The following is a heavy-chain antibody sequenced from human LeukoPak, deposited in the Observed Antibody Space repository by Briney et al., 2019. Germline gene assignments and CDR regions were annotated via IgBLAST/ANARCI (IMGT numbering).Heavy chain of an antibody. CDR2: ISGSSSTI. Sequence: GGSLRLSCAGSGFTFRSHSMTWVRQAPGKGLEWISYISGSSSTIHYPDSVKGRFTISRDNDKNSLYLEMNSLRAEDTAVYFCARVEKGFWSGFKMDVWGKGTAVTVSS. V-gene: IGHV3-48*01. J-gene: IGHJ6*04. D-gene: IGHD3-3*01. CDR1: GFTFRSHS. CDR3: ARVEKGFWSGFKMDV.